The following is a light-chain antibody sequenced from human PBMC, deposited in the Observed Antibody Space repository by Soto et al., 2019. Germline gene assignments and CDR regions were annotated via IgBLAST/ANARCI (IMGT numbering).Light chain of an antibody. Sequence: QSALTQPRSVSGSPGQSVTISCTGTSSDVGGYNYVSWYQQHPGKAPKLMIYDVGNRPSGVSIRFSGSKSGNTASLTISGLQADDEADYYCSSYAHSSIYVFGTGTKLTVL. J-gene: IGLJ1*01. CDR2: DVG. CDR3: SSYAHSSIYV. CDR1: SSDVGGYNY. V-gene: IGLV2-11*01.